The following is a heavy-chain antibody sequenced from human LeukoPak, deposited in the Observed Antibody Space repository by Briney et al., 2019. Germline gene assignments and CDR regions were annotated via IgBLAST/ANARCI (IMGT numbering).Heavy chain of an antibody. CDR1: GFTFSSYW. D-gene: IGHD1-26*01. CDR3: ARVIFSRYSGSRYYFDY. CDR2: IKQDGSEK. V-gene: IGHV3-7*04. J-gene: IGHJ4*02. Sequence: GGSLSLSCAASGFTFSSYWMSWVRQAPGKGLEWVANIKQDGSEKYYVDSVKGRFTISRDNAKNSLYLQMNSLRAEDTAVYYCARVIFSRYSGSRYYFDYWGQGTLVTVSS.